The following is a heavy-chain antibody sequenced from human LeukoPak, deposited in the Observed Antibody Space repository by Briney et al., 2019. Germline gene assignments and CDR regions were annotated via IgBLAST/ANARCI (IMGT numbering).Heavy chain of an antibody. CDR1: GYTFTGYY. CDR3: ARGDRSGYDILTNDY. CDR2: INPNSGGT. J-gene: IGHJ4*02. Sequence: ASVTVSCKASGYTFTGYYMHWVRQAPGQGLEWMGRINPNSGGTNYAQKFQGRVTMTRDTSISTAYMELSRLRSDDTAVYYCARGDRSGYDILTNDYWGQGTLVTVSS. D-gene: IGHD3-9*01. V-gene: IGHV1-2*06.